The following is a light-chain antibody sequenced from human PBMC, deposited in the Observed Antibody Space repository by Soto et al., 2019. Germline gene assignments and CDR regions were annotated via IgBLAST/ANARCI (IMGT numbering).Light chain of an antibody. V-gene: IGKV1-39*01. Sequence: DIQMTQSPSSLSASVGDRVTITCRASQSISSYLNWYQQKPGKAPNLLIYAASTLQSGVPSRFSGSGSGTDFTLTIISLQPEDFATYYCQQTYSTPYTFGQGTKVEIK. CDR3: QQTYSTPYT. CDR1: QSISSY. CDR2: AAS. J-gene: IGKJ2*01.